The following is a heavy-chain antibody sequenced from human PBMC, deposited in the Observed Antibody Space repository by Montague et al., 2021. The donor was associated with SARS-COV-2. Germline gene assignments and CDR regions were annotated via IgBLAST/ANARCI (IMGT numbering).Heavy chain of an antibody. CDR2: IDWDDDK. V-gene: IGHV2-70*01. Sequence: PALVKHTQTLTLTCTFSGFSLSTSGMCVSWIRQPPGKALEWLALIDWDDDKYYSTSLKTRLTISKDTSKNQVVLTMTNMDPVDTATYYCARMPYDILTGSGYYGMDVWGQGTTVTVSS. CDR1: GFSLSTSGMC. J-gene: IGHJ6*02. CDR3: ARMPYDILTGSGYYGMDV. D-gene: IGHD3-9*01.